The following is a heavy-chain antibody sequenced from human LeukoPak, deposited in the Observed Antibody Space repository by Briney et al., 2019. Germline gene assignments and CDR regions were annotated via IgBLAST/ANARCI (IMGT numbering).Heavy chain of an antibody. J-gene: IGHJ4*02. CDR1: GFTFDDYA. Sequence: QTGGSLRLSCAASGFTFDDYAMHWVRQAPGKGLEWVSGISWNSGSIGYADSVKGRFTISRDNAKNSLYLQMNSLRAEDTALYYCAKAITYYYGSGSYADYWGQGTLVTVSS. CDR2: ISWNSGSI. D-gene: IGHD3-10*01. V-gene: IGHV3-9*01. CDR3: AKAITYYYGSGSYADY.